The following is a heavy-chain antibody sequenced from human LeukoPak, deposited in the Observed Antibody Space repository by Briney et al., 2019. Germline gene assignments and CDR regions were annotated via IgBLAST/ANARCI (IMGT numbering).Heavy chain of an antibody. Sequence: SETLSLTCTVSGGSISSYYWSWIRQPPGKGLEWIGYIYYSGSTNYNPSLKSRVTISVDTSKNQFSLKLSSVTAADTAVYYCARSLRITIFGVVNYYMDVWGKGTTVTVSS. D-gene: IGHD3-3*01. CDR2: IYYSGST. CDR1: GGSISSYY. CDR3: ARSLRITIFGVVNYYMDV. J-gene: IGHJ6*03. V-gene: IGHV4-59*12.